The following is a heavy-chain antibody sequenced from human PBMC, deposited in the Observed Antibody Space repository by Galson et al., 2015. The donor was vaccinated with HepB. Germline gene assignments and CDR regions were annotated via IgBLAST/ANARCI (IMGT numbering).Heavy chain of an antibody. CDR2: IKQDGSEK. CDR3: ARDKMWYYYDSSGYHDY. V-gene: IGHV3-7*03. Sequence: SLRLSCAASGFTFSSYWMSWVRQAPGKGLEWVANIKQDGSEKYYVDSVKGRFTISRDNAKNSLYLQMNSLRAEDTAVYYCARDKMWYYYDSSGYHDYWGQGTLVTVSS. J-gene: IGHJ4*02. D-gene: IGHD3-22*01. CDR1: GFTFSSYW.